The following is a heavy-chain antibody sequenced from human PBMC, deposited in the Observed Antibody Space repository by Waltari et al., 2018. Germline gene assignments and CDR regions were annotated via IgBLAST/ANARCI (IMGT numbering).Heavy chain of an antibody. V-gene: IGHV3-23*01. J-gene: IGHJ4*02. D-gene: IGHD2-2*03. CDR3: TKRTESNGRTGWIFDY. CDR1: GSTFSSYA. Sequence: EVQLLESGGGLVQPGGSLRLSCAASGSTFSSYAMSWVRQAPGKGLEWVSAISGSGGNTYYADSVKGRFTISRDNSKNTLYLQMNSLRAEDTAVYYCTKRTESNGRTGWIFDYRGQGTLVTVSS. CDR2: ISGSGGNT.